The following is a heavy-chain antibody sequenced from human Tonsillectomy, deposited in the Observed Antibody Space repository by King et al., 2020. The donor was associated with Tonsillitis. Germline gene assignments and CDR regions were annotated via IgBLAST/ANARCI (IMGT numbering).Heavy chain of an antibody. J-gene: IGHJ6*03. CDR1: GGSISGYY. CDR2: ISGSSSYI. CDR3: AKVGVPANYYYYMDV. D-gene: IGHD3-10*01. V-gene: IGHV3-21*01. Sequence: LQESGPRLVKPSETLSLTCIVSGGSISGYYWSWIRQSPGKGLEWVSSISGSSSYIYYVDSVKGRFTISRDNAKNSLDLQMSSLRADDTAVYYCAKVGVPANYYYYMDVWGKGTTVTVSS.